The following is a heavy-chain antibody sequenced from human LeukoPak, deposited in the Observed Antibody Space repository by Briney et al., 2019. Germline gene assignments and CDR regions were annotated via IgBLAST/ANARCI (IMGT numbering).Heavy chain of an antibody. CDR2: ISGSGGST. CDR1: GFTFSSYG. D-gene: IGHD3-10*01. CDR3: AKAYGITMVRGEDYMDV. Sequence: GGTLRLSCAASGFTFSSYGMSWVRQAPGKWLEWVSAISGSGGSTYYADSVKGRFTISRDNSKNTLYLQMNSLRAEDTAVYYCAKAYGITMVRGEDYMDVWGKGTTVTISS. V-gene: IGHV3-23*01. J-gene: IGHJ6*03.